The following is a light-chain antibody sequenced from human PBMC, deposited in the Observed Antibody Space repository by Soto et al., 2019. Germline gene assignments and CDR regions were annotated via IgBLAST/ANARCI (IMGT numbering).Light chain of an antibody. V-gene: IGKV1-5*01. CDR1: QSISSR. CDR3: QQYNSYSLYT. Sequence: DLQMTQSPSTLSASVGDRVTITCRASQSISSRLAWYQQKPGKAPKLLIYDASSLESGVPSRFSGSGSGTEFTLTISSLQPDDFATYYCQQYNSYSLYTFGQGTKLEIK. CDR2: DAS. J-gene: IGKJ2*01.